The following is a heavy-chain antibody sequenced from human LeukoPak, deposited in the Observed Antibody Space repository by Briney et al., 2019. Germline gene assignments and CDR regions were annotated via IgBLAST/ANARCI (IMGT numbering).Heavy chain of an antibody. CDR3: AKGIYSSGWSYFDY. J-gene: IGHJ4*01. Sequence: PGGSLRLSCAASGFTFSNSAMSWVRQAPGKGLEWVSTLSGRGITTYYADSGKGRFTISRDNSKNTLYLQMNSLRAEDTAVYYCAKGIYSSGWSYFDYWGHGTLVTVSS. CDR1: GFTFSNSA. D-gene: IGHD6-19*01. V-gene: IGHV3-23*01. CDR2: LSGRGITT.